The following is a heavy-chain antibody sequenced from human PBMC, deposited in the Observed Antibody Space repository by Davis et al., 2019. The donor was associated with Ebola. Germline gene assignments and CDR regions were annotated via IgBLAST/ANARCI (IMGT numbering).Heavy chain of an antibody. CDR1: GFTFNNYA. Sequence: GESLKISCAASGFTFNNYAMNWVRQAPGKGLEWVSYISSSSSTIYYADSVKGRFTISRDNAKNSLYLQMNSLRDEDTAVYYCARVPIVATIRADYWGQGTLVTVSS. D-gene: IGHD5-12*01. V-gene: IGHV3-48*02. J-gene: IGHJ4*02. CDR2: ISSSSSTI. CDR3: ARVPIVATIRADY.